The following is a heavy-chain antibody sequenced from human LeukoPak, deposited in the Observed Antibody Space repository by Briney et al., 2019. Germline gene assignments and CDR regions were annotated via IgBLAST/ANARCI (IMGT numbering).Heavy chain of an antibody. CDR1: GYTFTSYY. D-gene: IGHD6-6*01. Sequence: ASVNVSCKASGYTFTSYYMHWVRQAPGQGLEWMGIINPSGGSTSYAQKFQGRVTITRNTSISTAYMELSSLRSEDTAVYYCARSLTIAAPPGRAYYYMDVWGKGTTVTVSS. CDR3: ARSLTIAAPPGRAYYYMDV. J-gene: IGHJ6*03. V-gene: IGHV1-46*01. CDR2: INPSGGST.